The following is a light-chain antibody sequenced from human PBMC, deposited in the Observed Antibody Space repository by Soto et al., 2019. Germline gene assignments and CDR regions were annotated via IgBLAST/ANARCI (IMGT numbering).Light chain of an antibody. CDR2: DVS. J-gene: IGLJ2*01. CDR1: SSDVGGYNF. CDR3: SSYTTNIPVGVV. Sequence: QSVLTQPASVSGSPGQSITISCTGTSSDVGGYNFVSWYQQPPGKAPKLMIYDVSDRPSGVSNRFSGSKSGNTASLTISGLQAEDEADYYCSSYTTNIPVGVVFSGGTKLTVL. V-gene: IGLV2-14*01.